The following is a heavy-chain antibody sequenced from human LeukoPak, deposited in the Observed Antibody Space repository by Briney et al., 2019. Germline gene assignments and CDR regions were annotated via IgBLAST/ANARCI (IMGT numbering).Heavy chain of an antibody. D-gene: IGHD2-2*01. Sequence: GGSLRLSCAASGFTVSSNYMSWVRQAPGKGLEWVAFIRYDGSNKYYADSVKGRFTISRDNSKNTLYLQMNSLRAEDTAVYYCAKDGCSSTSCPYYYYYYYMDVWGKGTTVTVSS. J-gene: IGHJ6*03. CDR2: IRYDGSNK. CDR1: GFTVSSNY. CDR3: AKDGCSSTSCPYYYYYYYMDV. V-gene: IGHV3-30*02.